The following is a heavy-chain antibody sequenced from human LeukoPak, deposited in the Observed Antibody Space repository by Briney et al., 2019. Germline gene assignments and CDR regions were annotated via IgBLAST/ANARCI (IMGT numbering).Heavy chain of an antibody. J-gene: IGHJ4*02. CDR3: ARAGPSSSWHQFDY. V-gene: IGHV3-48*03. D-gene: IGHD6-13*01. CDR1: GFTFSSYE. CDR2: ISSSGSTI. Sequence: PGGSLRLSCAASGFTFSSYEMNWVRQAPGKGLEWVSYISSSGSTIYYADSVKGRFTISRDNAKNSLYLQMNSLRAEDTAVYYCARAGPSSSWHQFDYWGQGTLVTVSS.